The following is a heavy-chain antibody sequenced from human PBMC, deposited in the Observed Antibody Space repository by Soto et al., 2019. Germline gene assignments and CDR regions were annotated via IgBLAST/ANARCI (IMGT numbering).Heavy chain of an antibody. CDR3: ARRGYGTGFPYYYGMDV. CDR1: GGSMSSYY. CDR2: IYYSGST. D-gene: IGHD3-10*01. V-gene: IGHV4-59*01. Sequence: SETLSLTCTVSGGSMSSYYWSWIRQPPGKGLEWIGYIYYSGSTNYNPSLKSRVTMSVDTPKNQFSLKLSSVTAADTAVYYCARRGYGTGFPYYYGMDVWGQGTTVTVSS. J-gene: IGHJ6*02.